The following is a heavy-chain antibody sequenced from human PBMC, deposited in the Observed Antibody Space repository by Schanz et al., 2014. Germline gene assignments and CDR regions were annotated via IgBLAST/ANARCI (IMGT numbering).Heavy chain of an antibody. D-gene: IGHD3-3*01. J-gene: IGHJ6*02. CDR2: INPDSGGT. V-gene: IGHV1-2*02. Sequence: QVQLVQSGAEVKKPGASVKVSCKASGYTLTAYYMHWVRQAPGQGLEWMGWINPDSGGTNYAQKFQGRVTMTRYMSINTAYMELSRLRSDDSAVYYCASDFWSGYSHYYYGVDVWGQGTTVTVSS. CDR3: ASDFWSGYSHYYYGVDV. CDR1: GYTLTAYY.